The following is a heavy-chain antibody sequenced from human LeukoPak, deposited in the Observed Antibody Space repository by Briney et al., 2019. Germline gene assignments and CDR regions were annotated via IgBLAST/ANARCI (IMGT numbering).Heavy chain of an antibody. V-gene: IGHV1-2*02. Sequence: GASVKVSCKASGYKFTDDYMHWVRQAPGQALEFVGWMNPDSGFTNYAQKFKGRVTMTRDTSISTAYLEVRSLTSDDTAVYYCAPTAEAYTSWWKVWGQGTLVTVSS. CDR2: MNPDSGFT. CDR3: APTAEAYTSWWKV. CDR1: GYKFTDDY. D-gene: IGHD3-16*01. J-gene: IGHJ4*02.